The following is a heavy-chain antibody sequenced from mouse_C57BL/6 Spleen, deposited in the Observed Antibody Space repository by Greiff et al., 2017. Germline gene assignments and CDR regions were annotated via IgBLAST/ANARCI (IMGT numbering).Heavy chain of an antibody. CDR3: ARNRVGNWYFDV. CDR1: GYTFTSYW. CDR2: IYPGSGST. Sequence: VQLQQPGAELVKPGASVKMSCKASGYTFTSYWITWVKQRPGQGLEWIGDIYPGSGSTNYNEKFKSKATLTVDTSSSTAYMQLSSLTSEDSAVYYCARNRVGNWYFDVWGTGTTVTVSS. J-gene: IGHJ1*03. V-gene: IGHV1-55*01. D-gene: IGHD4-1*01.